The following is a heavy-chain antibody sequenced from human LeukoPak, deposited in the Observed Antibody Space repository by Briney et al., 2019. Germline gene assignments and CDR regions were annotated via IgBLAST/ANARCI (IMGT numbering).Heavy chain of an antibody. CDR1: GYTFTGYY. CDR2: ISAYNGNT. J-gene: IGHJ3*02. V-gene: IGHV1-18*04. Sequence: GASVKVSCKASGYTFTGYYMHWVRQAPGQGLEWMGWISAYNGNTNYAQKLQGRVTMTTDTSTSTAYMELRSLRSDDTAVYYCASQVNSGSYSRAFDIWGQGTMVTVSS. CDR3: ASQVNSGSYSRAFDI. D-gene: IGHD1-26*01.